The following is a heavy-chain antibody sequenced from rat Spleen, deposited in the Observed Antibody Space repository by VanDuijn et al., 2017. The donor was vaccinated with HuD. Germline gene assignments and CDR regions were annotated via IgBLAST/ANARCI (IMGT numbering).Heavy chain of an antibody. D-gene: IGHD1-11*01. V-gene: IGHV10-5*01. CDR1: GFTFSNAA. J-gene: IGHJ2*01. CDR2: IRTKPNNYAT. CDR3: TASGGYNYFDY. Sequence: VQLVESGGGLVQPKESLKISCAASGFTFSNAAMYWVRQAPGKGLEWVARIRTKPNNYATYYADSVKGRFTISRDDSKSMVYLQMDNLKTEDTAMYYCTASGGYNYFDYWGQGVMVTVSS.